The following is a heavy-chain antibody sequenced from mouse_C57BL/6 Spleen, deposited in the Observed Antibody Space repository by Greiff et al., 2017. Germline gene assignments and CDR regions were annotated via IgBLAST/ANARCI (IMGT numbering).Heavy chain of an antibody. J-gene: IGHJ3*01. Sequence: EVQRVESGGGLVKPGGSLKLSCAASGFTFSSYAMSWVRQTPEKRLEWVATISDGGSYTYYPDNVKGRFTISRDNAKNNLYLQMSHLKSEDTAMYYCARYGNSAWFAYWGQGTLVTVSA. CDR1: GFTFSSYA. CDR2: ISDGGSYT. CDR3: ARYGNSAWFAY. V-gene: IGHV5-4*01. D-gene: IGHD2-1*01.